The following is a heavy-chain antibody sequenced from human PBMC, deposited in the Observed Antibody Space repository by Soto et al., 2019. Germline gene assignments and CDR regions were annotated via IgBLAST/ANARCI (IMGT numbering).Heavy chain of an antibody. CDR2: INHSGST. Sequence: SETLSLTCAVYGGSFSGYYWSWIRQPPGKGLEWIGEINHSGSTNYNPSLKSRVTISVDTSKNQFSLKLSSVTAADTAVYYCARGPSYDFWSGYVYYYYMDVWGKGTTVTVS. CDR1: GGSFSGYY. CDR3: ARGPSYDFWSGYVYYYYMDV. J-gene: IGHJ6*03. D-gene: IGHD3-3*01. V-gene: IGHV4-34*01.